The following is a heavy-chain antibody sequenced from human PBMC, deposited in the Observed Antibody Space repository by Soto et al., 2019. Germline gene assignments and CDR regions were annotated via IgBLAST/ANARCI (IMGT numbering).Heavy chain of an antibody. D-gene: IGHD3-3*01. V-gene: IGHV4-59*01. CDR2: IYYSGST. CDR3: ARDRRYDFWSGYYPDSYYYGMDV. CDR1: GGSISSYY. Sequence: SETLSLTCTVSGGSISSYYWSWIRQPPGKGLEWIGYIYYSGSTNYNPSLKSRVTISVDTSKNQFSLKLSSVTAADTAVYYCARDRRYDFWSGYYPDSYYYGMDVWGQGTTVTVSS. J-gene: IGHJ6*02.